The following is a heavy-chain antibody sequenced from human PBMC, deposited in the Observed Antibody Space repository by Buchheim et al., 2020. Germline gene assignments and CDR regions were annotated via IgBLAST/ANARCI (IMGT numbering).Heavy chain of an antibody. CDR1: GGSISSGSYY. Sequence: QVQLQESGPGLVKPSQTLSLTCTVSGGSISSGSYYWSWIRQPAGKGLEWIGRIYTSGSTNYNPSLKSRVTISVATSKNQFSLKLSSVTAADTAVYYCARALLWFGESSYGMDVWGQGTT. V-gene: IGHV4-61*02. D-gene: IGHD3-10*01. J-gene: IGHJ6*02. CDR2: IYTSGST. CDR3: ARALLWFGESSYGMDV.